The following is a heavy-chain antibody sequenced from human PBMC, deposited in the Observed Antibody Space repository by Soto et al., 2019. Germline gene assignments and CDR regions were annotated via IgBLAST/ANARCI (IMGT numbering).Heavy chain of an antibody. CDR2: ISYDGTNK. CDR3: AFFFNDTAPTQIYF. D-gene: IGHD5-18*01. V-gene: IGHV3-30*03. Sequence: PGGYLRICCAASGFSSRSYGIYWVRQAPGKGLEWVAVISYDGTNKHYADSVEGRFTVSRDNSKNTLYLQMNSLRAEDTAVYYCAFFFNDTAPTQIYF. CDR1: GFSSRSYG. J-gene: IGHJ1*01.